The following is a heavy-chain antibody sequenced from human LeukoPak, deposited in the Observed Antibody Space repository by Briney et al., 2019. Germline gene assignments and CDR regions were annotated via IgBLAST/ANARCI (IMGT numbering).Heavy chain of an antibody. D-gene: IGHD3-9*01. CDR2: INHSGST. CDR1: GGSFSGYY. CDR3: ARLHYDILTGYAAGDY. J-gene: IGHJ4*02. V-gene: IGHV4-34*01. Sequence: SETLSLTCAVYGGSFSGYYWSWIRQPPGKGLEWIGEINHSGSTNYNPSLKSRVTISVDTSKNQFSLKLSSVTAADTAVYHCARLHYDILTGYAAGDYWGQGTLVTVSS.